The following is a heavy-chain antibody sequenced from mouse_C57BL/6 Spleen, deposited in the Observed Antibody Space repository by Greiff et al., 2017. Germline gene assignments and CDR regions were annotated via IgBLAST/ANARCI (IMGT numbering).Heavy chain of an antibody. V-gene: IGHV1-7*01. CDR1: GYTFTSYW. Sequence: VQLQQSGAELAKPGASVKLSCKASGYTFTSYWMNWVKQRPGQGLEWIGYINPRGGYTKYNQKFKDKATLTADTSSSTTYMQLSSLTSEDSAVYYCATGNDYDAIDYWGQGTSVTVSS. J-gene: IGHJ4*01. CDR3: ATGNDYDAIDY. D-gene: IGHD2-1*01. CDR2: INPRGGYT.